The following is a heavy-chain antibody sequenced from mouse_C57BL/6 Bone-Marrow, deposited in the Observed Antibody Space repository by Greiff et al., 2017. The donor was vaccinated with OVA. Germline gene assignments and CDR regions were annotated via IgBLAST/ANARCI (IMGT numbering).Heavy chain of an antibody. D-gene: IGHD2-5*01. CDR2: IDPETGGT. J-gene: IGHJ1*03. CDR3: TRSNWKYFDV. Sequence: QVHVKQSGAELVRPGASVTLSCKASGYTFTDYEMHWVKQTPVHGLEWIGAIDPETGGTAYNQKFKGKAILTADKSSSTAYMELRSLTSEDSAVYYCTRSNWKYFDVWGTGTTVTVSS. V-gene: IGHV1-15*01. CDR1: GYTFTDYE.